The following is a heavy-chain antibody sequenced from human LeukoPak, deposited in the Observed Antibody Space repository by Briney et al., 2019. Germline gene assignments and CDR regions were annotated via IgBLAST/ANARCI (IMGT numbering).Heavy chain of an antibody. CDR1: GHTFTDYY. D-gene: IGHD4-17*01. CDR3: ARDITLTSRGNLDY. Sequence: ASVKVSCKASGHTFTDYYMHWVRQAPGQGLEWMGRINPNSGGTNYAQNFQGRVTMTRDTSISTAYMELRRLRSDDTAVYYCARDITLTSRGNLDYWGQGTLVTVSS. J-gene: IGHJ4*02. V-gene: IGHV1-2*06. CDR2: INPNSGGT.